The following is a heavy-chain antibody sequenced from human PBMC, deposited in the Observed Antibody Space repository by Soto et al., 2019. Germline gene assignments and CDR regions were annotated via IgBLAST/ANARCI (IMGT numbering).Heavy chain of an antibody. Sequence: GGSLRLSCAASGFTFSDYSMNWVRQAPGKGLEWVSSISSSSFYRHYTDSVKGRFTISRDNAKNSLYLQMNSLRAEDTAVYYCARDQSLSVPRFLADIIDVWGQGTTVPVYS. V-gene: IGHV3-21*01. CDR2: ISSSSFYR. CDR1: GFTFSDYS. J-gene: IGHJ6*02. D-gene: IGHD3-3*01. CDR3: ARDQSLSVPRFLADIIDV.